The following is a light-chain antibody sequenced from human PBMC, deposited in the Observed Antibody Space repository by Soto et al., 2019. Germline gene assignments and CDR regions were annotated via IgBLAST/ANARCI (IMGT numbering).Light chain of an antibody. CDR3: QQRISWPIT. Sequence: EIVLTQSPATLSLSPGERATLSCRASQGLYNYLAWYQQKPGQTPRLLIYDASTRATGIPARFSGDWSGTDFPLTSDTLEPEDFAVYYCQQRISWPITFGQGTRLEIK. J-gene: IGKJ5*01. CDR1: QGLYNY. CDR2: DAS. V-gene: IGKV3-11*01.